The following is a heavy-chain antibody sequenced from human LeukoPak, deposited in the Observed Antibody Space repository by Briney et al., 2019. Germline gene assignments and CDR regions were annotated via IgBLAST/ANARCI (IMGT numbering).Heavy chain of an antibody. CDR2: IRYDGSNK. J-gene: IGHJ4*02. D-gene: IGHD6-19*01. Sequence: PGGSLRLSCAASGFTFSGYGMHWVRQAPGKGLEWVAFIRYDGSNKYYADYVKGRFTISRDNSKNTLYLQMNSLRAEDTAVYYCVKDGIAVAEPDYWGQGTLVTVSS. CDR1: GFTFSGYG. CDR3: VKDGIAVAEPDY. V-gene: IGHV3-30*02.